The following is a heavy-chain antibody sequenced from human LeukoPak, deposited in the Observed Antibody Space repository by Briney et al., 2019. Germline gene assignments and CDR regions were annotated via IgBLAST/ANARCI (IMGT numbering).Heavy chain of an antibody. CDR1: GFTFDDYA. CDR3: AKVPGGAVAGGAFDY. V-gene: IGHV3-9*01. Sequence: GRSLRLSCAASGFTFDDYAMHWVRQAPGKGLEWVSGISWNSGSIGYADSVKGRFTISRDNAKNSLYLQMNSLRAEDTALYYWAKVPGGAVAGGAFDYWGQGTLVTVSS. CDR2: ISWNSGSI. J-gene: IGHJ4*02. D-gene: IGHD6-19*01.